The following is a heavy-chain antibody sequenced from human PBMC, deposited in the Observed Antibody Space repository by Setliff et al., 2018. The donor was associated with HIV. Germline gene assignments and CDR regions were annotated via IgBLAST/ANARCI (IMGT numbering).Heavy chain of an antibody. CDR3: TTESVFLDYFFDY. D-gene: IGHD3-9*01. J-gene: IGHJ4*02. CDR2: IRSKVDGGAA. CDR1: GFTFSNAW. Sequence: SLRLSCAASGFTFSNAWMNWVRQAPGKGLEWVGRIRSKVDGGAADYAAPVKGRFTISRDDSKNTLYLQMSSLKTEDTAVYYCTTESVFLDYFFDYWGQGTLVTV. V-gene: IGHV3-15*05.